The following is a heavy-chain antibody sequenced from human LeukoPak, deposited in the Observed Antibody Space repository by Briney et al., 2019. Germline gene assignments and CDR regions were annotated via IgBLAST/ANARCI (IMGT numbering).Heavy chain of an antibody. V-gene: IGHV3-21*01. CDR2: ISSSSSYI. J-gene: IGHJ4*02. CDR1: GFTFSSYS. D-gene: IGHD6-13*01. CDR3: AREPAAGTAPR. Sequence: GGSLRLSCAGSGFTFSSYSMNWVRQAPGKGLEWVSSISSSSSYIYYADSVKGRFTISRDNAKNSLYLQMNSLRAEDTAVYYCAREPAAGTAPRWGQGTLVTVSS.